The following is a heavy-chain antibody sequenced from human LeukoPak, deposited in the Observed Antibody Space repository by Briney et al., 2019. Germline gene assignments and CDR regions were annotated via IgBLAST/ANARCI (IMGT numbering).Heavy chain of an antibody. J-gene: IGHJ4*02. CDR3: ARDYCSSTSCLFDY. V-gene: IGHV1-2*06. CDR2: INPNSGDT. CDR1: GYTCTAYH. Sequence: ASVKVSCKASGYTCTAYHMHWVRQAPGQGLEWMGRINPNSGDTNYAQKFQGRVTMTRDTSISTAYMELSRLRSDDTAVYYCARDYCSSTSCLFDYWGQGTLVSVSS. D-gene: IGHD2-2*01.